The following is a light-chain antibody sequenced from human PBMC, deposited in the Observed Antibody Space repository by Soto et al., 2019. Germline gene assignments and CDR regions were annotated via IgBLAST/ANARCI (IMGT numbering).Light chain of an antibody. Sequence: DIQMTQSPSTLSASVGDRVAITCRASQSLSTWLAWYQQKPGKAPNLLISDASSLERGVPARFSGSGSGTEFTLTISSRQPDDFGTYYCQQYSSYPVTFGPGTKVDL. J-gene: IGKJ3*01. V-gene: IGKV1-5*01. CDR2: DAS. CDR3: QQYSSYPVT. CDR1: QSLSTW.